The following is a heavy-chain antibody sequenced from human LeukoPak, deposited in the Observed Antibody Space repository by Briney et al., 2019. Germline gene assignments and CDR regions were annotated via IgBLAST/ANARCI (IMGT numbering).Heavy chain of an antibody. D-gene: IGHD6-6*01. CDR2: ISAYNGNT. J-gene: IGHJ4*02. Sequence: PLASVKVSCKASGYTFTNYGINWVRQAPGQGLEWMGWISAYNGNTNYAQKIQGRVTMTTDTSTSPAYMELRSLRSDDTAVYYCARGPSSVATRQDFWGQGTLVTVSS. CDR3: ARGPSSVATRQDF. V-gene: IGHV1-18*01. CDR1: GYTFTNYG.